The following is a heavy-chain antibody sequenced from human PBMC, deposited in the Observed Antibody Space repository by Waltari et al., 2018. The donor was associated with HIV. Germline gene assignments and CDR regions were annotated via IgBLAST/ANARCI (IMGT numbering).Heavy chain of an antibody. V-gene: IGHV3-7*01. J-gene: IGHJ4*02. CDR1: GSTFSTYC. CDR2: IKQDGSEK. Sequence: EVQLLDSGGGWVQPGGSMRVACAASGSTFSTYCISRVGQPPGQGLEWVANIKQDGSEKYYVDAVKGRFTISRGNAKNSLYLQMNSLRAEDTAVYYCARDRRCSGGSCYYFDYWGQGTLVTVSS. D-gene: IGHD2-15*01. CDR3: ARDRRCSGGSCYYFDY.